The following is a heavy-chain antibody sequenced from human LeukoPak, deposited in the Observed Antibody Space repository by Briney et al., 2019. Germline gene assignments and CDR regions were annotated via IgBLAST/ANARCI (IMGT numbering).Heavy chain of an antibody. CDR3: ARGYSSGWYLVVGSPPTPVFDY. D-gene: IGHD6-19*01. J-gene: IGHJ4*02. Sequence: TSETLSLTCAVYGGSFSSYYWSWIRQPPGKGLEWIGYIYYSGSTNYNPSLKSRVTISVDTSKNQFSLKLSSVTAADTAVYYCARGYSSGWYLVVGSPPTPVFDYWGQGTLVTVSS. V-gene: IGHV4-59*01. CDR1: GGSFSSYY. CDR2: IYYSGST.